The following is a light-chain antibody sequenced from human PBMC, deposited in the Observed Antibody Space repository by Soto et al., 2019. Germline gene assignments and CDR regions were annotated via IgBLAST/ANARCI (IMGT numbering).Light chain of an antibody. CDR2: GAS. CDR1: QSVGGN. Sequence: EIVFTPSPFTLALSPGVRATLSCRASQSVGGNVAWYQQIPGQPPKLLIFGASSRATGIADKFSGSGSGTDFTLTISRLEPEDFALYYCQHYGAAPITFGQGPRLEI. V-gene: IGKV3-20*01. CDR3: QHYGAAPIT. J-gene: IGKJ5*01.